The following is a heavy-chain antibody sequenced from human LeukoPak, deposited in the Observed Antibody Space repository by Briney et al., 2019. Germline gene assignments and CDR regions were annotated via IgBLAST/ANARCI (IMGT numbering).Heavy chain of an antibody. CDR2: INPNSGGT. Sequence: ASVKVSCKASGYTFTGNYIHWVRQAPGQGLEWMGWINPNSGGTNYAQKFQGRVTMTRDTSISTAYMELSRLRSDDTAVYYCATGLTNLLVAFDIWGQGTMVTVSS. CDR3: ATGLTNLLVAFDI. V-gene: IGHV1-2*02. CDR1: GYTFTGNY. J-gene: IGHJ3*02. D-gene: IGHD2/OR15-2a*01.